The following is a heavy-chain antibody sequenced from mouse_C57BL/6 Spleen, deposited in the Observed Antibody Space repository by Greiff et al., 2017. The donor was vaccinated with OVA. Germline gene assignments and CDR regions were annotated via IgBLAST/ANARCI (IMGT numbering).Heavy chain of an antibody. CDR3: VRCPYGKEYFDV. CDR2: INPSNGGT. D-gene: IGHD2-1*01. J-gene: IGHJ1*03. Sequence: QVQLQQPGTELVKPGASVKLSCKASGYTFTSYWMHWVKQRPGQGLEWIGNINPSNGGTNYNEKFKSKATLTVDKSSSTAYMQLSSLTSEHSAVYYCVRCPYGKEYFDVWGTGTTLTVSS. V-gene: IGHV1-53*01. CDR1: GYTFTSYW.